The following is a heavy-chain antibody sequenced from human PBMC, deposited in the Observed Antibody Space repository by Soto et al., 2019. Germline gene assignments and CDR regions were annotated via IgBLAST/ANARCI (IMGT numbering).Heavy chain of an antibody. CDR3: ARVIGGWLHLNGMDG. CDR1: GFTFSSYW. V-gene: IGHV3-7*01. J-gene: IGHJ6*02. D-gene: IGHD3-9*01. Sequence: GGSLRLSCAASGFTFSSYWMSWVRQAPGKGLEWVANIKQDGSEKHYVDSVKGRFTISRDNAKNSLYLQMNSLRAEDTAVYYWARVIGGWLHLNGMDGWGQGTTVTASS. CDR2: IKQDGSEK.